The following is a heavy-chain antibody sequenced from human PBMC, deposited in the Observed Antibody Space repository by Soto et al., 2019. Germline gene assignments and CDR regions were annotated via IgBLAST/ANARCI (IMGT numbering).Heavy chain of an antibody. J-gene: IGHJ4*02. CDR3: ARTKCSGGSCYSWSLDY. CDR1: GGSITTGGYY. CDR2: RYYSEST. D-gene: IGHD2-15*01. Sequence: LSLTCTVSGGSITTGGYYWSWIRQLPGKGLEWIGHRYYSESTYYNPSLKSRVSISLDTSKSQFSLKLSFVTAADTAMYYCARTKCSGGSCYSWSLDYWGQGTPVTVSS. V-gene: IGHV4-31*03.